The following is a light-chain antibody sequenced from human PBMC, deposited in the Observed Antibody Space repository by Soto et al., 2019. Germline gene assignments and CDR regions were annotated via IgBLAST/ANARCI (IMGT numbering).Light chain of an antibody. CDR3: HQYGSSITWT. Sequence: EVELTQSQGTVSLSPGERATLSCGASQSVSNNYLAWYQQKPGQAPRLLIYAASSRATGIPDRFSGSGSGTDFTLSISSLEPEDFAVYYCHQYGSSITWTFGQGTKVEIK. J-gene: IGKJ1*01. V-gene: IGKV3-20*01. CDR2: AAS. CDR1: QSVSNNY.